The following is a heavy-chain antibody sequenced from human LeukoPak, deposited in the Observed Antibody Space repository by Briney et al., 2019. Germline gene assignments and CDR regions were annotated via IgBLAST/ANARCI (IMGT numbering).Heavy chain of an antibody. V-gene: IGHV6-1*01. CDR2: TYYRSKWYN. CDR3: ARDLCTSSSCPNNWIDP. CDR1: GDSISSNSAA. D-gene: IGHD2-2*01. Sequence: QTLSLTCAISGDSISSNSAAWNWIRQSPSRGLEWLGRTYYRSKWYNNYAISVKSRITINPDTSKNQFSLQLNSVPPEDTAVYYCARDLCTSSSCPNNWIDPWGQGTLVTVSS. J-gene: IGHJ5*02.